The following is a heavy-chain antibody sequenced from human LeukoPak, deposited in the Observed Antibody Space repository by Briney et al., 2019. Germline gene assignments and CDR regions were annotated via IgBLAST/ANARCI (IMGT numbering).Heavy chain of an antibody. CDR1: GFTFTSSA. CDR3: AADPDTYYYDSNGYYYPLYDYYYGMDV. V-gene: IGHV1-58*01. D-gene: IGHD3-22*01. J-gene: IGHJ6*02. CDR2: IVVGSGNT. Sequence: SVKVSCKASGFTFTSSAVQWVRQARGQRLEWIGWIVVGSGNTNYAQKFQERVTITRDMSTSTAYMELSSLRSEDTAVYYCAADPDTYYYDSNGYYYPLYDYYYGMDVWGQGTTVTVSS.